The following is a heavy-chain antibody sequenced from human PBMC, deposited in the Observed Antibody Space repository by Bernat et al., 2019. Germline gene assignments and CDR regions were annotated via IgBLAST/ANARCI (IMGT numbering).Heavy chain of an antibody. CDR3: ARGFPSGPGYCSSTSCYRTRYYYYYGMDV. CDR1: GGSFSGYY. V-gene: IGHV4-34*01. Sequence: QVQLQQWGAGLLKPSETLSLTCAVYGGSFSGYYWSWIRQPPGKGLEWIGEINHSGSTNYNPSLKSRVTISVDTSKNQFSLKLSSVTAADTAVYYCARGFPSGPGYCSSTSCYRTRYYYYYGMDVWGQGTTVTVSS. D-gene: IGHD2-2*01. J-gene: IGHJ6*02. CDR2: INHSGST.